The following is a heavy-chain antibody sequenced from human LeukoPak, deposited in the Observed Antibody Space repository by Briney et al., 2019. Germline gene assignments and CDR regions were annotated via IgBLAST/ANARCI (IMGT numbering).Heavy chain of an antibody. CDR2: IIPILGIA. V-gene: IGHV1-69*04. J-gene: IGHJ4*02. CDR1: GGTFSSYA. CDR3: ARESQKSDFWSGSYFDY. D-gene: IGHD3-3*01. Sequence: SVKVSCKASGGTFSSYAISWVRQAPGQGLEWMGRIIPILGIANYAQKFQGRVTITADKSTSTAYMELSSLRSEDTAVYYCARESQKSDFWSGSYFDYWGQGTLVTVSS.